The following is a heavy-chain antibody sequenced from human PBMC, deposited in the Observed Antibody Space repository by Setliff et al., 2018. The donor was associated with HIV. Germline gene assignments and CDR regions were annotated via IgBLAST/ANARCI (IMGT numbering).Heavy chain of an antibody. CDR2: ITPKSGGT. V-gene: IGHV1-2*02. Sequence: GASVKVSCKASGYTFTGYYMHWVRQAPGQGLEWVGWITPKSGGTNFAQKFQGRVTMTRDTSISTAYMELNSPRSDDTAVYYCARDAAYSSSSAYFDYWGQGTLVTVSS. J-gene: IGHJ4*02. D-gene: IGHD6-6*01. CDR1: GYTFTGYY. CDR3: ARDAAYSSSSAYFDY.